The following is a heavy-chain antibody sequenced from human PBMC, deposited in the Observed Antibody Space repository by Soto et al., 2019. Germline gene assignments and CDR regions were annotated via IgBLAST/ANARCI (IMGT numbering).Heavy chain of an antibody. J-gene: IGHJ6*02. D-gene: IGHD3-16*01. CDR1: GYTFTRYG. CDR2: INTYIGNT. Sequence: QVQLVQSGAEVKNPGASVKVSCKASGYTFTRYGIGWARQAPGQGLEWMGWINTYIGNTNYAQNVQVRVTLTTDTXXSTAYMELRSLRSNDTAIYYCAMVDVYVTPSPQDVWGQGTTVIVSS. V-gene: IGHV1-18*01. CDR3: AMVDVYVTPSPQDV.